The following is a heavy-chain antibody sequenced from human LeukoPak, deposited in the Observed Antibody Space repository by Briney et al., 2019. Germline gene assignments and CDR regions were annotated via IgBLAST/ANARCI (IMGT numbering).Heavy chain of an antibody. CDR3: ARHVTKVVPAARDYYYYYYGMDV. V-gene: IGHV4-34*01. CDR2: INHSGST. D-gene: IGHD2-2*01. CDR1: GGSFSGYY. J-gene: IGHJ6*02. Sequence: SETLSLTCAVYGGSFSGYYWSWIRQPPGKGLEWIGEINHSGSTNYNPSLKSRVTISVDTSKNQFSLKLSSVTAADTAVYYCARHVTKVVPAARDYYYYYYGMDVWGQGTTVTVSS.